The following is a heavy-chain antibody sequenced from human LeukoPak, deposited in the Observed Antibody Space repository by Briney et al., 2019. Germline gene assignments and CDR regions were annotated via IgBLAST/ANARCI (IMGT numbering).Heavy chain of an antibody. CDR2: IRSDGSNT. J-gene: IGHJ4*02. CDR1: GFTFSNAW. Sequence: GGSLRLSCAASGFTFSNAWMSWVRQAPGKGLEWVAFIRSDGSNTYYTDSVKGRFTLSRDNSKNTVYLQMNSLRSEDTAVYYCAKDRWSGYSGEDFDYWGQGTLVTVSS. V-gene: IGHV3-30*02. D-gene: IGHD5-12*01. CDR3: AKDRWSGYSGEDFDY.